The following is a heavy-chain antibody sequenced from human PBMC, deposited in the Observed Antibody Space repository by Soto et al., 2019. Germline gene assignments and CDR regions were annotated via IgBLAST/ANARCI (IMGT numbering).Heavy chain of an antibody. CDR3: AGHSSGVPGYYYGMDV. D-gene: IGHD3-22*01. CDR1: GGTFSSYA. J-gene: IGHJ6*02. CDR2: IIPIFDTA. Sequence: QVQLVQSGAEVKKPGSSVKVSCKASGGTFSSYAISWVRQAPGQGLEWMGGIIPIFDTADYAQKFQGRVTITADEYTNTAYMELSGLRAEDTAVYYCAGHSSGVPGYYYGMDVWGQGTTVTVSS. V-gene: IGHV1-69*12.